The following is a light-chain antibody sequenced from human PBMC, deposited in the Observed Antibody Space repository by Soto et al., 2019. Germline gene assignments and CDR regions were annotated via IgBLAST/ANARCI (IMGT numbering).Light chain of an antibody. J-gene: IGKJ5*01. CDR2: GAS. V-gene: IGKV3-20*01. Sequence: EIVLTQSPGTLSLSPGERATLSCRASQSVSSTHLAWYQQKPGQAPRLLIYGASSRATGIPDRFSGSGSGTDFPLTISRLEPEDFAVHYCQQYSSSPLTFGQGTRLEIK. CDR1: QSVSSTH. CDR3: QQYSSSPLT.